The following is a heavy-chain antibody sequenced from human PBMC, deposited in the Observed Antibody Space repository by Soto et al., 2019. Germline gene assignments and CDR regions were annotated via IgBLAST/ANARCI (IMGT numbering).Heavy chain of an antibody. CDR1: GFTFDDYA. D-gene: IGHD3-10*01. CDR2: ISWNSGSI. V-gene: IGHV3-9*01. Sequence: EVRLVESGGGLVQPGRSLRLSCAASGFTFDDYAMHWVRQAPGKGLEWVSGISWNSGSIGYADSVKGRFTISRDNAKNSLYLQMNSLRAEDTALYYCAKASRLGEWRGYYYYGMDVWGQGTTVTVSS. J-gene: IGHJ6*02. CDR3: AKASRLGEWRGYYYYGMDV.